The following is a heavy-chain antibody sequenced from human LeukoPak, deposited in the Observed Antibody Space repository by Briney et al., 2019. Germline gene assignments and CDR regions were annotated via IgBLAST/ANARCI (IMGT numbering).Heavy chain of an antibody. J-gene: IGHJ4*02. CDR3: AKVAPEKWELLNY. Sequence: GGSLRLSCAASAFTFSDYGMHWVRQAPGKGLEWVAFIRYDGSYIYYADSVKGRFTISRDNSKNTLYLQMNSLSTEDTAVYYCAKVAPEKWELLNYWGQGTLVTVSS. CDR2: IRYDGSYI. V-gene: IGHV3-30*02. D-gene: IGHD1-26*01. CDR1: AFTFSDYG.